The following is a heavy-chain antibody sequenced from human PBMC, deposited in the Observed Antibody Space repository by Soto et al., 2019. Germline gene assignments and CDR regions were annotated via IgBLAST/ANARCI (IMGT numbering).Heavy chain of an antibody. CDR2: IDPSDSYT. CDR1: GYSFTSYW. D-gene: IGHD3-16*01. J-gene: IGHJ5*02. Sequence: PGESLKISCKGSGYSFTSYWISWVRQMPGKGLEWMGRIDPSDSYTNYSPSFQGHVTISADKSISTAYLQWSSLKASDTAMYYCARGTPAAGPIMITFGGVINWFDPWGQGTLVTVSS. V-gene: IGHV5-10-1*01. CDR3: ARGTPAAGPIMITFGGVINWFDP.